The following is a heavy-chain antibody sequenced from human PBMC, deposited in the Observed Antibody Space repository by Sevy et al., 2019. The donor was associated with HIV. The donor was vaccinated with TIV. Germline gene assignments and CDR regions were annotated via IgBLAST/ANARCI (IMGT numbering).Heavy chain of an antibody. D-gene: IGHD6-13*01. V-gene: IGHV3-11*01. CDR1: GFTFSDYY. CDR3: ARDRGSSWYFDY. J-gene: IGHJ4*02. Sequence: GGSLRLSCAASGFTFSDYYMSWIRQAPGKGLEWVSYISSSGSTIDYADSVKGRFTISRDNAKNSLYLQMNSLRAEDTAVYFCARDRGSSWYFDYWGQGTLVNVSS. CDR2: ISSSGSTI.